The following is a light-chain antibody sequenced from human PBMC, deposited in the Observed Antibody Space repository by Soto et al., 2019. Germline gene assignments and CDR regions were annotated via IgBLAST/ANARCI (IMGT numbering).Light chain of an antibody. Sequence: QSVLTQPPSASGTPGQRVTISCSGSSSNMGSNTVNWYQQLPRTAPKLLIYSDNQRPSGVPDRFSGSKSGTSASLAITGLQSDDEADYYCAAWDGSLNHILFGGGTQLTGL. CDR1: SSNMGSNT. CDR3: AAWDGSLNHIL. J-gene: IGLJ2*01. V-gene: IGLV1-44*01. CDR2: SDN.